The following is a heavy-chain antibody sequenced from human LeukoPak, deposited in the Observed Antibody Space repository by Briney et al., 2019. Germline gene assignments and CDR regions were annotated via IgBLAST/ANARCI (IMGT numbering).Heavy chain of an antibody. CDR1: GGSISSGSYY. V-gene: IGHV4-61*02. D-gene: IGHD3-16*01. CDR3: ARSNGGGWDYFDY. CDR2: IYTSGST. Sequence: SETLSLTCTVSGGSISSGSYYWSWIRQPAGKGLEWIGRIYTSGSTNYNPSLKSRVTISVDTSKNQFSLKLSSVTAADTAVYYCARSNGGGWDYFDYWGQGTLVTVSS. J-gene: IGHJ4*02.